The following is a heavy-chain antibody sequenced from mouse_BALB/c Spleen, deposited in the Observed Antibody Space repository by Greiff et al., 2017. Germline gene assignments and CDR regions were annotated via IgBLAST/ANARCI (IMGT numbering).Heavy chain of an antibody. Sequence: DVQSVEFWGGFVQPGGSRQLFCAASGFPFRSFGMHWVRQAPEKGLEWVAYISSGGSTIYYADTVMGRFTISRDNPKNTLFLQMARLGSEDTAMYYCARDSGRYWGQGTTVT. CDR2: ISSGGSTI. CDR1: GFPFRSFG. V-gene: IGHV5-17*02. J-gene: IGHJ2*01. CDR3: ARDSGRY. D-gene: IGHD4-1*01.